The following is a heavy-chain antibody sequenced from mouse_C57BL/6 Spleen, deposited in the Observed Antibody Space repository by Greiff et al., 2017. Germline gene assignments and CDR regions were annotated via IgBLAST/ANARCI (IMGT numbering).Heavy chain of an antibody. CDR3: ARSGDYDARLAY. CDR1: GYTFTSYW. V-gene: IGHV1-64*01. CDR2: IHPNSGST. D-gene: IGHD2-4*01. Sequence: VQLQQPGAELVKPGASVKLSCKASGYTFTSYWMHWVKQRPGQGLEWIGMIHPNSGSTNYNEKFKSKATLTVDKSSSTAYMQLSSLTSEDSAVYYGARSGDYDARLAYWGQGTLVTVAA. J-gene: IGHJ3*01.